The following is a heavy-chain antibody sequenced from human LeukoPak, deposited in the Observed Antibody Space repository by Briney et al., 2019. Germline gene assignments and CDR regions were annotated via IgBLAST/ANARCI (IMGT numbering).Heavy chain of an antibody. CDR3: ARGFYYFDD. J-gene: IGHJ4*02. D-gene: IGHD3-3*01. CDR2: IYYSGST. CDR1: GGSVSSGSYY. Sequence: SVTLSLTCTVSGGSVSSGSYYWSWIRQPPGKGLEWIGYIYYSGSTNYNPSLKSRVAISVDTSKNQFSLKLTSVTAADTAVYYCARGFYYFDDWGQGTLVTVSS. V-gene: IGHV4-61*01.